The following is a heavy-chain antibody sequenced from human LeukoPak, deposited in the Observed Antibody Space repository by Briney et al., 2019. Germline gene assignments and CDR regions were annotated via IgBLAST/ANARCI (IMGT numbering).Heavy chain of an antibody. J-gene: IGHJ6*02. V-gene: IGHV5-51*01. Sequence: GESLKISCKGSGYRFTSYWIGWVRQMPGKGLEWMGIIYPGDSDTRYSPSFQGQVTISADKSISTAYMELSSLRSEDTAVYYCARGNYGSGSYYKARGDDYYYGMDVWGQGTTVTVSS. CDR3: ARGNYGSGSYYKARGDDYYYGMDV. D-gene: IGHD3-10*01. CDR2: IYPGDSDT. CDR1: GYRFTSYW.